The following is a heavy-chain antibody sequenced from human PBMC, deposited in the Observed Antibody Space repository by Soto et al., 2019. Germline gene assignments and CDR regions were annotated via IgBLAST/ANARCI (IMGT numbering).Heavy chain of an antibody. CDR1: GFSFSTYA. CDR3: TRDRCTNGVCYAPSDY. Sequence: GGSLRLSCASSGFSFSTYAMHWVRQAPGKGLEYVSAISSNGRSTYYANSVKGRFTISRDNSKNTLYLQMDSLRAEDMAVYYCTRDRCTNGVCYAPSDYWGQGTLVTVSS. J-gene: IGHJ4*02. D-gene: IGHD2-8*01. V-gene: IGHV3-64*01. CDR2: ISSNGRST.